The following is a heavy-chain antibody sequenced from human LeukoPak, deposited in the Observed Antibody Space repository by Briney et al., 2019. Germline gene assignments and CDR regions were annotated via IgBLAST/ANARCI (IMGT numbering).Heavy chain of an antibody. Sequence: SETLSLTCTVSGGSISSSTYYWGWIRQPPGKGLEWIGSIYYSGSTYYNPSLKSRVTISVDTSKNQFSLKLSSVTAADTAVYYCARHEYQLLGDAFDIWGQGTMVTVSS. J-gene: IGHJ3*02. D-gene: IGHD2-2*01. V-gene: IGHV4-39*07. CDR1: GGSISSSTYY. CDR3: ARHEYQLLGDAFDI. CDR2: IYYSGST.